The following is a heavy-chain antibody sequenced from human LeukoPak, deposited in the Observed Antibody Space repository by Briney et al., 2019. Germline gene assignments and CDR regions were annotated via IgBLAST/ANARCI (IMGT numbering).Heavy chain of an antibody. CDR3: ARVRDYVWGSYRYGAFDI. CDR2: IYYSGST. Sequence: PSETLSLTCTVSGGSISSYYWSWIRQPPGKGLEWIGYIYYSGSTNYNPSLKSRVTISVDTSRNQFSLKLSSVTAADTAVYYCARVRDYVWGSYRYGAFDIWGQGTMVTVSS. D-gene: IGHD3-16*02. V-gene: IGHV4-59*01. J-gene: IGHJ3*02. CDR1: GGSISSYY.